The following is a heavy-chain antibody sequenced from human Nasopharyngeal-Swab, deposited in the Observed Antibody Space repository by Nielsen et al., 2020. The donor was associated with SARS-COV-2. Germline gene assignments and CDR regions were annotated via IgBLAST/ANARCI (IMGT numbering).Heavy chain of an antibody. CDR3: AKDGYYYDSSGYYSFDP. V-gene: IGHV3-30*18. CDR2: ISCDGSNK. J-gene: IGHJ5*02. D-gene: IGHD3-22*01. CDR1: GFTFSSYG. Sequence: GGSLRLSCAASGFTFSSYGMHWVRQAPGKGLEWVAVISCDGSNKYYADSVKGRFTISRDNSKNTLYLQMNSLRAEDTAVYYCAKDGYYYDSSGYYSFDPWGQGTLVTVSS.